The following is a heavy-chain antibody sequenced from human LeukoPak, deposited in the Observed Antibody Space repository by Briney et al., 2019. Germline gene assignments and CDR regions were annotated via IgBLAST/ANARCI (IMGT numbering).Heavy chain of an antibody. J-gene: IGHJ4*02. CDR2: IYHSGST. Sequence: PSETLSLTCAVSGYSISSGYYWGWIRQPPGKGLEWIGSIYHSGSTYYNPSLKSRVTISVDTSKNQFSLKLSSVTAADTAVYYCARHGSPELRCFDWLIYTGDYWGQGTLVTVSS. CDR1: GYSISSGYY. D-gene: IGHD3-9*01. V-gene: IGHV4-38-2*01. CDR3: ARHGSPELRCFDWLIYTGDY.